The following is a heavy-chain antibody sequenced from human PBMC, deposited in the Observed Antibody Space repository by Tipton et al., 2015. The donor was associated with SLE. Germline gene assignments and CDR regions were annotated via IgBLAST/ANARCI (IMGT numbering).Heavy chain of an antibody. J-gene: IGHJ3*02. CDR3: ARGIDAFDI. V-gene: IGHV4-34*01. Sequence: TLSLTCAVYGGSFSGYYWSWIRQPPGKGLEWIGEINHSGSTNYNPSLKSRVTISVDTSKSQFSLKLSSVTAADTAVYYCARGIDAFDIWGQGTMVTVSS. CDR1: GGSFSGYY. CDR2: INHSGST.